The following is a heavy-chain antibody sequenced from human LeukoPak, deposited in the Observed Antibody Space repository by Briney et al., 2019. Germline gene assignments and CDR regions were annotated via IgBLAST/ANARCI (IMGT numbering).Heavy chain of an antibody. V-gene: IGHV3-15*01. Sequence: GGSLRLSCAASGFTFSNAWMSWVRQAPGKGLEWVGRIKSKTDGWTTDYAAPVKGRFTISRDDSKNTLYLQMNSLKTEDTAVYYCTTTTTVTTGDYYYYMDVWGKGTTVTVSS. CDR3: TTTTTVTTGDYYYYMDV. D-gene: IGHD4-17*01. CDR2: IKSKTDGWTT. J-gene: IGHJ6*03. CDR1: GFTFSNAW.